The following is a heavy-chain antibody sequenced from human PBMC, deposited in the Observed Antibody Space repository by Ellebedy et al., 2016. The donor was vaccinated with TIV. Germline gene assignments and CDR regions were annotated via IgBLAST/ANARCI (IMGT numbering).Heavy chain of an antibody. CDR1: GYTFTTYY. Sequence: AASVKVSCKASGYTFTTYYMHWVRQAPGQGLEWMGRIIPILDITNYAQNFRGRVTITADKSTSTAYMGLSSLRSEDTAVYYCARAPQSRGEPSADAFDIWGQGTMVTVSS. D-gene: IGHD1-14*01. V-gene: IGHV1-69*04. J-gene: IGHJ3*02. CDR3: ARAPQSRGEPSADAFDI. CDR2: IIPILDIT.